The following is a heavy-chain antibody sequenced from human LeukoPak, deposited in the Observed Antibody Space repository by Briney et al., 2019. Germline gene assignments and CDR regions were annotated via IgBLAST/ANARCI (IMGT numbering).Heavy chain of an antibody. CDR3: ARITTIFGVLKYYYYMDV. Sequence: GGSLRLSCAASGFTFSRYWMSWVRQAPGKGLGWVANIKQDGSEKYYVDSVKGRLTVSRDNAKNSLYLQMNSLRAEDTAVYYCARITTIFGVLKYYYYMDVWGKGTTVTVSS. CDR1: GFTFSRYW. J-gene: IGHJ6*03. V-gene: IGHV3-7*01. D-gene: IGHD3-3*01. CDR2: IKQDGSEK.